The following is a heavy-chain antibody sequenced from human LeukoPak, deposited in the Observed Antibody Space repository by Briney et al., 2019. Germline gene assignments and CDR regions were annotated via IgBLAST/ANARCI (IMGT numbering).Heavy chain of an antibody. CDR1: GFTFSSYA. J-gene: IGHJ3*01. V-gene: IGHV3-23*01. D-gene: IGHD2-15*01. CDR3: AKYSFCSSSSCYRNDVFDV. CDR2: IRGSGDST. Sequence: GGSLRLSCAASGFTFSSYAMSWVRQAPGRGLEWVSSIRGSGDSTDYADSVKGRFTISRDNSKNTLHLQMNSLRAEDTAIYYCAKYSFCSSSSCYRNDVFDVWGQGTMVTVSS.